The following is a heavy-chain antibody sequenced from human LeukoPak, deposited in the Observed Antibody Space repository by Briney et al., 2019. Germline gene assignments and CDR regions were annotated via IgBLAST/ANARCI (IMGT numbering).Heavy chain of an antibody. CDR3: AELGITMIGGV. Sequence: GGSLRLSCAASGFVLSDYYMNWVRQAPGKGLEWVSYISSSGSTIYYADSVKGRFTISRDNAKNSLYLQMNSLRAEDTAVYYCAELGITMIGGVWGKGTTVTISS. CDR1: GFVLSDYY. D-gene: IGHD3-10*02. V-gene: IGHV3-11*04. CDR2: ISSSGSTI. J-gene: IGHJ6*04.